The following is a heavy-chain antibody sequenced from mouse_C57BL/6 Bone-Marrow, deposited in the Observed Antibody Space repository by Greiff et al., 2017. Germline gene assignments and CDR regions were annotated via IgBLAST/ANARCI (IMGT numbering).Heavy chain of an antibody. CDR2: IYPGDGDT. D-gene: IGHD1-1*01. J-gene: IGHJ2*01. V-gene: IGHV1-80*01. Sequence: QVQLKESGAELVKPGASVKISCKASGYAFSSYWMNWVKQRPGKGLEWIGQIYPGDGDTNYNGKFKGKATLTADKSSSTAYMQLSSLTSEDSAVYFCARGTTVVALYYFDYWGQGTTLIVSS. CDR3: ARGTTVVALYYFDY. CDR1: GYAFSSYW.